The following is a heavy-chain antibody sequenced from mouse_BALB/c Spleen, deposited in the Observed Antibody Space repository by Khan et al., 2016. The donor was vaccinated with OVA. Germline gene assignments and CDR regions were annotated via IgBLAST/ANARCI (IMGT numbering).Heavy chain of an antibody. J-gene: IGHJ3*01. V-gene: IGHV1S136*01. Sequence: VQLKHSGPELVKPGASVKMSCKASGYTFTSYDIHWVKQKPGQGLEWIGYINPYNDYTKFNEKFKGKATLTSDKSSSTAYMELSSRTSEDSAVYYCARGVRGLQTWFAYWSQGTLVTVTA. CDR3: ARGVRGLQTWFAY. CDR1: GYTFTSYD. CDR2: INPYNDYT. D-gene: IGHD3-1*01.